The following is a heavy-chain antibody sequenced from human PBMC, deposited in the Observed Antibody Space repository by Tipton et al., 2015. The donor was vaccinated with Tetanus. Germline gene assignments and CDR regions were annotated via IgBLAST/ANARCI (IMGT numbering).Heavy chain of an antibody. Sequence: QMQLVQSGAELKKPGASVKVSCTASGYTFTGYYMYWVRQAPGLGLEWVGWIDPNSGDTIYAQNFQGRVTMTRDTSSSTVFMELSGRRSDDTAVYYGARDRGDYIYYGMDVWGPGTTVPVSS. J-gene: IGHJ6*02. CDR2: IDPNSGDT. D-gene: IGHD3-22*01. V-gene: IGHV1-2*02. CDR3: ARDRGDYIYYGMDV. CDR1: GYTFTGYY.